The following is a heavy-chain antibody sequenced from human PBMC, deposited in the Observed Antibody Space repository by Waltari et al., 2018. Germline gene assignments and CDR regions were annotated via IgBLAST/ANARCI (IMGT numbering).Heavy chain of an antibody. CDR1: GVNFSSYD. Sequence: QVQLVQSGAELKKPGSSVKVSCTAPGVNFSSYDISWLRQAPAQGPEWMGGIIPIFGTANYAQKFQGRGTITADESTSTAYMELSSLRSEDTAVYYCARDAATVPNYDFWSDAGVYYYYYMDVWGKGTTVTVSS. J-gene: IGHJ6*03. CDR3: ARDAATVPNYDFWSDAGVYYYYYMDV. V-gene: IGHV1-69*12. D-gene: IGHD3-3*01. CDR2: IIPIFGTA.